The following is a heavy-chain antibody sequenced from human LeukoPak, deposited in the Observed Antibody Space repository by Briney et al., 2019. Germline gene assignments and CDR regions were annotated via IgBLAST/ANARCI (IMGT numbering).Heavy chain of an antibody. D-gene: IGHD6-19*01. CDR2: IYPGDSDT. Sequence: GESLKISCKGSGYSFTSYWIGWVRQPPGKGLEWMGIIYPGDSDTRYSPSFQGQVTISADKSISTAYLQWSSLKASDTAMYYCARGVAVAGTTQLPFDYWGQGTLVTVSS. V-gene: IGHV5-51*01. CDR3: ARGVAVAGTTQLPFDY. J-gene: IGHJ4*02. CDR1: GYSFTSYW.